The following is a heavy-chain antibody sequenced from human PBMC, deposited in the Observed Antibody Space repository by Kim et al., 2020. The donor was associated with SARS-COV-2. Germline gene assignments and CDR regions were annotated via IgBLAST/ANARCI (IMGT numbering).Heavy chain of an antibody. CDR2: ISFDGRNK. Sequence: GGSLRLSCAASGVSFDSSAMNWVRQAPGKGLEWVAVISFDGRNKAYADSVEGRFTISRDNSKSTLHLQMNRLRVEDTAVYYCARGNYYYSVSLSDYYKGMDVWGQGTTVTVSS. D-gene: IGHD3-10*01. CDR1: GVSFDSSA. J-gene: IGHJ6*02. V-gene: IGHV3-30-3*01. CDR3: ARGNYYYSVSLSDYYKGMDV.